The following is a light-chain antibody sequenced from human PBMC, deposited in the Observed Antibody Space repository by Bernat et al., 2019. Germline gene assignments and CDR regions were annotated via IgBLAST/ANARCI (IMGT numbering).Light chain of an antibody. V-gene: IGKV3-20*01. CDR1: QSVTSSY. Sequence: EIVMTQSPATLSLSLGERATLSCRASQSVTSSYLAWYQQKPGQAPRFLIFGASSRAADIPDRFSGSGSGTDFTLTISRLEPEDFAVYYCQHYGSSPLTFGGGTKVEIK. J-gene: IGKJ4*01. CDR2: GAS. CDR3: QHYGSSPLT.